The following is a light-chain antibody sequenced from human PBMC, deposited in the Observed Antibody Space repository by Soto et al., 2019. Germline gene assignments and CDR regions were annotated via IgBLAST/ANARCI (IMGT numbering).Light chain of an antibody. J-gene: IGLJ2*01. CDR1: SSDVGGYNY. CDR3: SSYTSSSWGV. CDR2: DVS. V-gene: IGLV2-14*01. Sequence: QSALTQPASVSGSPGQSITISCTGTSSDVGGYNYVSWYQQHPGKAPKLMIYDVSNRPSGVFNRFSGSKSGNTASLTISGLQAEDEADYYCSSYTSSSWGVFGGGTKLTVL.